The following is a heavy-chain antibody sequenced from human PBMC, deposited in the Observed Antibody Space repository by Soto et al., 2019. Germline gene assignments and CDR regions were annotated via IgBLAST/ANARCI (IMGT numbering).Heavy chain of an antibody. CDR1: GFSVSNYW. CDR3: AKDRGEEGLKFLEWFGGMDV. CDR2: IKSDGTT. J-gene: IGHJ6*02. D-gene: IGHD3-3*01. V-gene: IGHV3-74*01. Sequence: HPGGSLRLSCAASGFSVSNYWMNWVRQAPGKGLVWVSYIKSDGTTSYADSVEGRFTVSRDDAKNTFYLQMNGLRAEDTAVYYCAKDRGEEGLKFLEWFGGMDVWGHGTTVTVSS.